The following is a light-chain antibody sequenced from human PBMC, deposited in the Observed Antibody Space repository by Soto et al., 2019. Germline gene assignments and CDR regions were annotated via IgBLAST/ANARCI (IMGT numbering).Light chain of an antibody. J-gene: IGKJ1*01. CDR3: LQDYNCPWT. CDR1: QDIGND. CDR2: AAS. V-gene: IGKV1-6*02. Sequence: AIQVTQSPSSVSASVGDRVTITCRASQDIGNDLGWYQQKPGEAPRLLIYAASTFQSGVPSRFSGSGSGTDFTLTISSLQPEDSATYYCLQDYNCPWTFGQGTKVEIK.